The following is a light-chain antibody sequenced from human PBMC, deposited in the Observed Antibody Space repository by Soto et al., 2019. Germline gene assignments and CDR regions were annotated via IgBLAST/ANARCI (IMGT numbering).Light chain of an antibody. Sequence: QSVLTQPPSVSGTPGQRVTESCFSGRSNIGCKTLHRYQQLARAAPKHLIYRDNQRPSGVPDRFAGSKSGTSASLAISGLQSEDEGDYYCAAWDDSHNVLHVSGTGTKV. J-gene: IGLJ1*01. CDR2: RDN. V-gene: IGLV1-44*01. CDR1: RSNIGCKT. CDR3: AAWDDSHNVLHV.